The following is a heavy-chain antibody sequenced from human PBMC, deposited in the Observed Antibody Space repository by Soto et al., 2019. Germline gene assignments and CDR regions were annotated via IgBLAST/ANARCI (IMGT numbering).Heavy chain of an antibody. D-gene: IGHD1-7*01. CDR2: MSGSSSTT. J-gene: IGHJ4*02. CDR1: GLTFSNYA. V-gene: IGHV3-23*01. Sequence: GSLRLSCATSGLTFSNYAMSWVRQAPGGGLEWVSSMSGSSSTTYYADSVRGRFTISRDRSKNTLYLQMSSLRAEDTALYYCAKNQERELPRVIDFWGQGTLVTVSS. CDR3: AKNQERELPRVIDF.